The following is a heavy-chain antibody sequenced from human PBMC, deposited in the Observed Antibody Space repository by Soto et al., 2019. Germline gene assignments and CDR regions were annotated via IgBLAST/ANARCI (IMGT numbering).Heavy chain of an antibody. D-gene: IGHD2-2*01. CDR2: ISAYNGNT. CDR3: ARGDCSSASCDHSAEYFQH. CDR1: GYTFTSYG. V-gene: IGHV1-18*01. Sequence: ASVKVSCKASGYTFTSYGISWVRQSPGQGLEWMGWISAYNGNTNYAQKLQGRVTMTTDTSTSTAYMELRSLRSDTTAVYSWARGDCSSASCDHSAEYFQHWGQGTLVTVSS. J-gene: IGHJ1*01.